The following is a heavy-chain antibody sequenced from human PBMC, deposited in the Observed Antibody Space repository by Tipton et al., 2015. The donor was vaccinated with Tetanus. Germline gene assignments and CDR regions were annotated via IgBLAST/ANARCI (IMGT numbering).Heavy chain of an antibody. CDR2: IHYSGST. D-gene: IGHD3-3*01. CDR3: VRTEWFGLMPAFDS. CDR1: GASISSHY. J-gene: IGHJ4*02. Sequence: TLSLTCTVSGASISSHYWNWIRQPPGKGLEWIGYIHYSGSTNYNPSLKSRVTLSIDTSKTQFSLRLSSVTPADTALYYCVRTEWFGLMPAFDSWGQGTLVTVSS. V-gene: IGHV4-59*11.